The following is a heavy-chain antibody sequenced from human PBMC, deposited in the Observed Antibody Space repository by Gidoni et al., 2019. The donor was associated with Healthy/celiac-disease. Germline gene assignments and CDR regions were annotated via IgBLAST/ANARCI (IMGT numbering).Heavy chain of an antibody. CDR2: ISYDGSNK. CDR3: ARDLGYCSGGSCYPDAFDI. V-gene: IGHV3-30-3*01. D-gene: IGHD2-15*01. J-gene: IGHJ3*02. Sequence: QVQLVESGGGVVQPGRSLRLSCAASGFPFSSYAMHWVRQAPGKGLEWVAVISYDGSNKYYADSVKGRFTISRDNSKNTLYLQMNSLRAEDTAVYYCARDLGYCSGGSCYPDAFDIWGQGTMVTVSS. CDR1: GFPFSSYA.